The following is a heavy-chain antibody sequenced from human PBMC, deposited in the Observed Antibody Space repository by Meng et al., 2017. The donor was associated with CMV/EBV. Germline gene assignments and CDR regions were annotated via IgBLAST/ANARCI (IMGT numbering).Heavy chain of an antibody. CDR2: ISSSSSTI. Sequence: GESLKISCAASGFTFSSYSMNWVRQAPGKGLEWVSYISSSSSTIYYADSVKGRFTISRDNAKNSLYLQMNSLRAEDTAVYYCARDSTAAIPNPFDYWGQGTLVTVSS. CDR1: GFTFSSYS. J-gene: IGHJ4*02. D-gene: IGHD2-2*02. CDR3: ARDSTAAIPNPFDY. V-gene: IGHV3-48*04.